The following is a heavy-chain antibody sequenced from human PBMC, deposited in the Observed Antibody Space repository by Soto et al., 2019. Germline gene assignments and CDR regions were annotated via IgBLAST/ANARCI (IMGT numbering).Heavy chain of an antibody. CDR2: INESGRN. CDR3: ASGRGTENH. J-gene: IGHJ5*02. D-gene: IGHD3-10*01. CDR1: GWSFSGSY. Sequence: PSETLSLTCGVYGWSFSGSYWSWIRQPPGKGLEWNGEINESGRNNYNPSLKSRVTISVDTSLNQFSLNLRSVTAADTAVYYCASGRGTENHWGQGTLVTVSS. V-gene: IGHV4-34*01.